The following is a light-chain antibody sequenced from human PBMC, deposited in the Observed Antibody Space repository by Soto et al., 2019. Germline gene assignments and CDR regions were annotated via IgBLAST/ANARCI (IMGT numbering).Light chain of an antibody. J-gene: IGLJ2*01. Sequence: QSALTQPASVSGSPGQSITISCSGTSNDIGGYNYVAWYQQHPGKAPKLLISDVTNRPSGASSRFSGSKSGNTASLTISGLRAEDEADYFCCSYTSMGTGVFGGGTKLTVL. V-gene: IGLV2-14*01. CDR3: CSYTSMGTGV. CDR1: SNDIGGYNY. CDR2: DVT.